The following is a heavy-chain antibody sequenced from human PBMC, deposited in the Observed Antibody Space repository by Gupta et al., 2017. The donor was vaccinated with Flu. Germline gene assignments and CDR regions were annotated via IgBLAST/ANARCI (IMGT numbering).Heavy chain of an antibody. J-gene: IGHJ4*02. D-gene: IGHD3-16*02. CDR3: ARLVYPDGDYFDY. Sequence: QLQLQESGPGLVKPSETLSLTCTVSGGSISSSSYYRGWIRQPPGKGLEWIGSIYYSGSTYYNPSLKSRVTISVDTSKNQFPLKLSSVTAADTAVYYCARLVYPDGDYFDYWGQGTLVTVSS. CDR2: IYYSGST. CDR1: GGSISSSSYY. V-gene: IGHV4-39*01.